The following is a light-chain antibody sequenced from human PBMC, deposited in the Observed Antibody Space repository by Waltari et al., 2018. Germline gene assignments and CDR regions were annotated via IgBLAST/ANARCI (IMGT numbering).Light chain of an antibody. CDR3: SSYTSSSTPYV. CDR1: SSDVGGYNY. V-gene: IGLV2-14*01. J-gene: IGLJ1*01. CDR2: EVS. Sequence: QSALTQPASVSGSPGQSITISCTGTSSDVGGYNYVSWYQQHPGKAPKLMIYEVSKRPPGVSNRFAGSTSGNPASLTISGLQAEDEADYYCSSYTSSSTPYVFETGTKVTVL.